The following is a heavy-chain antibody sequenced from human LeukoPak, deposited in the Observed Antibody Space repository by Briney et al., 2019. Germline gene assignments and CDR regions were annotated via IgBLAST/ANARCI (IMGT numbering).Heavy chain of an antibody. V-gene: IGHV3-48*01. Sequence: QPGGSLRLSCAASGFTFSSYSMNWVRQAPGKGLEWVSYISSSSSTIYYADSVKGRFTISRDNAKNSLYLQMNSLRAEDTAVYYCAREEVVVVPAARSDYWGQGTLVTVSS. D-gene: IGHD2-2*01. CDR2: ISSSSSTI. CDR3: AREEVVVVPAARSDY. CDR1: GFTFSSYS. J-gene: IGHJ4*02.